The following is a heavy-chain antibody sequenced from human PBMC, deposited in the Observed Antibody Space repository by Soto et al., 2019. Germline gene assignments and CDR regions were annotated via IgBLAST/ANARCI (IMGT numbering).Heavy chain of an antibody. Sequence: QVQLVESGGGVVQPGRSLRLSCAASGFTFSSYAMHWVRQAPGKGLEWVAVISYDGSNKYYADSVKGRFTISRDNSKNTLYLQMNSLRAEDTAVYYCARDQYSGYGYDAFDIWGQGTMVTVSS. V-gene: IGHV3-30-3*01. D-gene: IGHD5-12*01. CDR3: ARDQYSGYGYDAFDI. CDR2: ISYDGSNK. J-gene: IGHJ3*02. CDR1: GFTFSSYA.